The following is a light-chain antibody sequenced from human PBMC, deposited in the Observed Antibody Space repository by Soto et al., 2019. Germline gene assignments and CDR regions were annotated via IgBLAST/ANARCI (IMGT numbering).Light chain of an antibody. CDR1: SSNIGAGYD. V-gene: IGLV1-40*01. Sequence: QSVLTQPPSVSGAPGQRVTISCTGSSSNIGAGYDVHWYHQLPGTAPKLLIYGNNNRPSGVPDRFSGSKSGTSASLAITGLQAEDEADYYCRSYDSSLSGYVFGTGTKVTVL. CDR2: GNN. J-gene: IGLJ1*01. CDR3: RSYDSSLSGYV.